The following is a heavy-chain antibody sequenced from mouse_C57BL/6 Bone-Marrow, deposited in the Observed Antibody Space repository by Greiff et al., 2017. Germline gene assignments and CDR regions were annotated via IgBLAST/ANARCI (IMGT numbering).Heavy chain of an antibody. D-gene: IGHD1-1*01. V-gene: IGHV1-55*01. CDR3: ARKEGYYYGPWFAY. J-gene: IGHJ3*01. CDR2: IYPGSGST. Sequence: QVQLQQPGAELVKPGASVKMSCKASGYTFTSYWITWVKQRPGQGLEWIGDIYPGSGSTNYNEKFKSKATLTVDTSSSTAYMQLSSLTSEDSAVYYCARKEGYYYGPWFAYWGQGTLVTVSA. CDR1: GYTFTSYW.